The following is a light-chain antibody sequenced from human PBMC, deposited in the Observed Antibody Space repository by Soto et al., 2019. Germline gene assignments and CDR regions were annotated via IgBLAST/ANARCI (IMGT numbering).Light chain of an antibody. V-gene: IGKV3-20*01. CDR1: QSVSSY. CDR2: DAS. J-gene: IGKJ1*01. CDR3: YQYDSSPWT. Sequence: EIVLTQSPATLSLSPGERATLSCRASQSVSSYLAWYQQKPGQAPRLLIYDASSRATGIPDRFSGSGSGTDFTLTISRLEPEDFAVYFCYQYDSSPWTFGQGTKVDI.